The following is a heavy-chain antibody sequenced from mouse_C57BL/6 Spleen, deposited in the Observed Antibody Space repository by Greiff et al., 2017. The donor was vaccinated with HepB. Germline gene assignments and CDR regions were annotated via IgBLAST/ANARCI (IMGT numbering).Heavy chain of an antibody. CDR2: IHPNSGST. J-gene: IGHJ1*03. Sequence: VQLQQPGAELVKPGASVKLSCKASGYTFTSYWMHWVKQRPGQGLEWIGMIHPNSGSTNYNEKFKSKATLTVDKSSSTAYMQLSSLTSEDSAVYYCARTGGSSLWYFDVWGTGTTVTVSS. CDR1: GYTFTSYW. CDR3: ARTGGSSLWYFDV. D-gene: IGHD1-1*01. V-gene: IGHV1-64*01.